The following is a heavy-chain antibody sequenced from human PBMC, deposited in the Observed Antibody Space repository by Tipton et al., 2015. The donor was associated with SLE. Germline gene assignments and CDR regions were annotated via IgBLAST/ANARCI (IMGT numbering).Heavy chain of an antibody. D-gene: IGHD3-10*01. CDR2: FYTPGNN. Sequence: TLSLTCTVSGGAISSDSHYWTWIRQPAGKGLEWIGRFYTPGNNHSNPSLKSRVTMSVGTSKNQFSLQLSSVTVADTAVYYCARERLLWPRGNFDIWGQGIMVTVSA. CDR3: ARERLLWPRGNFDI. J-gene: IGHJ3*02. CDR1: GGAISSDSHY. V-gene: IGHV4-61*02.